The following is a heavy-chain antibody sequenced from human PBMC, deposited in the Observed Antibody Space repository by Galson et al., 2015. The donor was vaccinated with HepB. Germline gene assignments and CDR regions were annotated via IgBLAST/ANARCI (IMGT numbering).Heavy chain of an antibody. Sequence: LRRLCAASGVTFSDDYMNWIRQAPGKGLEGVSYISSGGATKDYADSAKDRFTIPWNNAKNSLDLQINSLRAEDKAVYYCARASRESYRSEFEYWGQGTLVTVSS. CDR3: ARASRESYRSEFEY. D-gene: IGHD3-16*02. J-gene: IGHJ4*02. V-gene: IGHV3-11*01. CDR2: ISSGGATK. CDR1: GVTFSDDY.